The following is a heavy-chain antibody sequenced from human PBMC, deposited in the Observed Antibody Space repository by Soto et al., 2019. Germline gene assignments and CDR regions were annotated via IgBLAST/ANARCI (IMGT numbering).Heavy chain of an antibody. J-gene: IGHJ4*02. D-gene: IGHD2-2*01. CDR1: GFTFSSYG. CDR3: AKSLSAIPGDS. V-gene: IGHV3-30*18. CDR2: ISYDGSNK. Sequence: GGSLXLSCAASGFTFSSYGMHWVRQAPGKGLGWVAVISYDGSNKYYADSVKGRFTISRDNSKNTLYLQMNGLRAEDTAVYYCAKSLSAIPGDSWGQGTLVTVSS.